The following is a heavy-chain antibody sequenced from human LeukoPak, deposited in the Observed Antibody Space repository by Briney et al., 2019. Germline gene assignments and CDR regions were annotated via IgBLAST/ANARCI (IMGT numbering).Heavy chain of an antibody. D-gene: IGHD5-18*01. J-gene: IGHJ4*02. V-gene: IGHV1-18*01. CDR1: AYTFTSYG. CDR3: ARGASDTAMVPYYFDY. CDR2: ISAYNGNT. Sequence: ASVKVSCKASAYTFTSYGISWVRQAPGQGLEWMGWISAYNGNTNYAQKLQGRVTMTTDTSTSTAYMELRSLRSDDTAVYYCARGASDTAMVPYYFDYWGQGTLVTVSS.